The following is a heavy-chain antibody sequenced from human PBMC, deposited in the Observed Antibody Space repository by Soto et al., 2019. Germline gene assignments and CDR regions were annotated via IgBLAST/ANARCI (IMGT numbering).Heavy chain of an antibody. Sequence: ASVKVSCKASGYTFTGYYMHWVRQAPGQGLEWMGWVNPNSGGTNYAQKFQGWVTMTRDTSISTAYMELSRLRSDDTAVYYCARGRGYSYGYYDYWGQGTLVPVSS. D-gene: IGHD5-18*01. V-gene: IGHV1-2*04. CDR2: VNPNSGGT. CDR3: ARGRGYSYGYYDY. J-gene: IGHJ4*02. CDR1: GYTFTGYY.